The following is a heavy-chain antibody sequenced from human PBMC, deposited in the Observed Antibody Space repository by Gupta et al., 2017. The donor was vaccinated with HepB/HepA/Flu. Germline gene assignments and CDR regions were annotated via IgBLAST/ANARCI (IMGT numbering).Heavy chain of an antibody. CDR1: GYTFTTYN. CDR2: VNPSSGHT. V-gene: IGHV1-8*01. Sequence: QVQLVQSGAEVKKPGASVKVSCKASGYTFTTYNFNRVRQATGQGLEYMGWVNPSSGHTGYAQKFQGRVTMTRNTSINTAYMELSSLTSDDTAVYYCARGNTMMESWGQGTMVTVSS. D-gene: IGHD3-22*01. CDR3: ARGNTMMES. J-gene: IGHJ3*01.